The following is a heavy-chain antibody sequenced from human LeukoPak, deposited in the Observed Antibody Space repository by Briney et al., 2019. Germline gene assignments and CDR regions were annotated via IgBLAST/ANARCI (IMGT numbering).Heavy chain of an antibody. Sequence: ASVKVSCXASGGTFSSYAISWVRQAPGHGLEWMGGIIPIFGTANYAQKFQGRVTITTDESTSTAYMELSSLRSEDTAVYYCARLLSEVNSGSYLDYYYYMDVWGKGTTVTVSS. CDR2: IIPIFGTA. D-gene: IGHD1-26*01. CDR1: GGTFSSYA. J-gene: IGHJ6*03. CDR3: ARLLSEVNSGSYLDYYYYMDV. V-gene: IGHV1-69*05.